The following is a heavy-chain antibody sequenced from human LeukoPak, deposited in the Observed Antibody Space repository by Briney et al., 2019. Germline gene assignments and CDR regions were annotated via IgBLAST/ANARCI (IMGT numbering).Heavy chain of an antibody. J-gene: IGHJ4*02. D-gene: IGHD5-12*01. Sequence: GGSLRLSCEVSGFTFTRHGMHWVRQAPGKGLEWVASLSSDGRKTHYADSVRGRFTTSRDTSKNTLSLQMDSLRVEDTAVYFCVRVPLGYSAYEDEDLIYYFDYWGQGTLVIVSS. CDR3: VRVPLGYSAYEDEDLIYYFDY. CDR2: LSSDGRKT. CDR1: GFTFTRHG. V-gene: IGHV3-30*03.